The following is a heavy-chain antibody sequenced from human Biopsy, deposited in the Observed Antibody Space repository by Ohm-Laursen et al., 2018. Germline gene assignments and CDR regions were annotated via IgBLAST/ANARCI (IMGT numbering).Heavy chain of an antibody. V-gene: IGHV1-46*01. Sequence: ASVKVSCKASGYSFTSYYMHWVRQAPGQGLEWMGMINPSGSTTSYPQIFQGRVTMTRDTSKSTVYMELSSLRSADTAVYFCARHTGWYGDLYYFDYWGQGTLVTVSS. CDR1: GYSFTSYY. J-gene: IGHJ4*02. D-gene: IGHD6-19*01. CDR2: INPSGSTT. CDR3: ARHTGWYGDLYYFDY.